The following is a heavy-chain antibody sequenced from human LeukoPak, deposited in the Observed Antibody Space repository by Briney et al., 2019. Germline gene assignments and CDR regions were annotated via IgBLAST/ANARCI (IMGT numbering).Heavy chain of an antibody. Sequence: SATLSFTCAVSGYFISSGYYWGWIRQPTGKGLEWIGSIYHSGSTYYNPSLKSRVTIAVDTSKNQFSLKLSSVTAADTAVYDCARVPFWGGGYDHSAWYIDLWGRGTLVTVSS. CDR1: GYFISSGYY. CDR2: IYHSGST. J-gene: IGHJ2*01. V-gene: IGHV4-38-2*01. D-gene: IGHD5-12*01. CDR3: ARVPFWGGGYDHSAWYIDL.